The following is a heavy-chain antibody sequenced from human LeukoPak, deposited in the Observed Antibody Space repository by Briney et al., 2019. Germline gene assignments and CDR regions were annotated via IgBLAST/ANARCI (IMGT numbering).Heavy chain of an antibody. V-gene: IGHV3-23*01. CDR3: AKEFPYCSSTSCPNWFDP. D-gene: IGHD2-2*01. Sequence: GSLRLSCAASGFTFSSYAMSWVGQAPGKGLEWVSAISGSGGSTSYADSVKGRFTISRDNSKNTLYLQMNSLRAEDTAVYYCAKEFPYCSSTSCPNWFDPWGQGTLVTVSS. CDR1: GFTFSSYA. J-gene: IGHJ5*02. CDR2: ISGSGGST.